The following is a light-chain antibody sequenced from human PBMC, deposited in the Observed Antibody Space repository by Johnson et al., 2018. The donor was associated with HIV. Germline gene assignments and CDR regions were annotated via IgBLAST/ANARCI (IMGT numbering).Light chain of an antibody. CDR1: SSNIGNNY. J-gene: IGLJ1*01. CDR2: END. V-gene: IGLV1-51*02. Sequence: QSVFTQPPSVSAAPGQKVTISCSGSSSNIGNNYVSWYQQLPGTAPKLLIYENDKRPSGIPDRFSGSKSGTAATLAITGLQTGDEADDYCETWDSSLSGVFGTGTKVTVL. CDR3: ETWDSSLSGV.